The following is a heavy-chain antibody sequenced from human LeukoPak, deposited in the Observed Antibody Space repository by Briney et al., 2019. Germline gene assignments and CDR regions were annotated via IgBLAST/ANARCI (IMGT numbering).Heavy chain of an antibody. Sequence: PSETLSLTCAVSGGSISSGVYSWSWIRQLPGKGLEWIGSIYHSGGTYYNPSLRSRVTLSLDRSNNQFSLTLNSVTAADTAVYYCARGLDYYGSGSYLNNWFDPWGQGTLVTVSS. CDR2: IYHSGGT. CDR1: GGSISSGVYS. CDR3: ARGLDYYGSGSYLNNWFDP. D-gene: IGHD3-10*01. V-gene: IGHV4-30-2*01. J-gene: IGHJ5*02.